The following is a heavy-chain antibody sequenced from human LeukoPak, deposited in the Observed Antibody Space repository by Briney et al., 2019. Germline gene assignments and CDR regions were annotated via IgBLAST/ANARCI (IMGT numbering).Heavy chain of an antibody. Sequence: GGSLRLSCAASGFTFDDYAMHWVRQAPGKGLEWVSGISWNSGSIGYADSVKGRFTISRDNAKNSLYLQMNSLRAEDTALYYCAKDTGIAVAGTFDYWGQGTLVTVSS. D-gene: IGHD6-19*01. CDR3: AKDTGIAVAGTFDY. CDR1: GFTFDDYA. V-gene: IGHV3-9*01. J-gene: IGHJ4*02. CDR2: ISWNSGSI.